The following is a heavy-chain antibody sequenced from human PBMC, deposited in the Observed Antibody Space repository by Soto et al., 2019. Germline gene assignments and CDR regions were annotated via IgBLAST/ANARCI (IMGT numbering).Heavy chain of an antibody. J-gene: IGHJ4*02. CDR3: ARGLQVYGTYYFDH. V-gene: IGHV4-61*01. Sequence: SETLSLTCTVSADSLTGGSYYWTWIRQPPGKGLEWIGEIYFSGETKYNPSLNSRASISIDTSRNQFSLRLTSVSAADTAGYFCARGLQVYGTYYFDHWGQGILVTVSS. D-gene: IGHD2-8*01. CDR1: ADSLTGGSYY. CDR2: IYFSGET.